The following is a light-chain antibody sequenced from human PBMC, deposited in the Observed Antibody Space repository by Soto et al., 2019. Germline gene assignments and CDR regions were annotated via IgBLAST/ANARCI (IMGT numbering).Light chain of an antibody. J-gene: IGKJ4*01. V-gene: IGKV3-15*01. CDR3: QQYPTWLVT. CDR1: QGISKK. CDR2: AVS. Sequence: MVITQSPATLSVEKGGRVTFSCRASQGISKKVAWYQHKPGQAPRLLISAVSTGATGVPARFSGSGSGTEFTLTINCLQSEDCATYYCQQYPTWLVTFCGGTKVDI.